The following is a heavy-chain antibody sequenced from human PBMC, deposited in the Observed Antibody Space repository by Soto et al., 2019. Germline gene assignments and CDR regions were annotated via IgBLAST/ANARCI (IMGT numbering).Heavy chain of an antibody. CDR3: TTLGSCYFCRSSEG. CDR2: IKMKSEGATR. J-gene: IGHJ6*02. V-gene: IGHV3-15*07. D-gene: IGHD2-21*01. CDR1: GFTFSNAW. Sequence: EVKLVESGGGLVTPGGSLRLSCAASGFTFSNAWMNWVRQAPGKGLEWVGLIKMKSEGATRHYAAPVNGRFTISRDDSKSTLYLQMSSLKTEDTAVDYCTTLGSCYFCRSSEGWGQGTTLTVSS.